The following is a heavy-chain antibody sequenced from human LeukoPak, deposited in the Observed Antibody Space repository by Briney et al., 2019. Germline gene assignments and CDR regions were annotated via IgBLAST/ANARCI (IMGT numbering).Heavy chain of an antibody. CDR3: ARVAKERVGGVYYFDY. CDR1: GFTFSDYD. CDR2: IGTAGDT. D-gene: IGHD1-1*01. V-gene: IGHV3-13*01. Sequence: GGSLRLSCAASGFTFSDYDMHRVRQAPGKGLEWVSAIGTAGDTYYTGSVKGRFTISRENAKNSLYLQMNSLRAGDTAVYYCARVAKERVGGVYYFDYWGQGTLVTVSS. J-gene: IGHJ4*02.